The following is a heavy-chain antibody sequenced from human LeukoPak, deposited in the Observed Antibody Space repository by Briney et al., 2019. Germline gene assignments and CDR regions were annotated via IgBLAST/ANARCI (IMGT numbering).Heavy chain of an antibody. CDR1: GGSISSNSYY. D-gene: IGHD3-10*01. CDR3: ARTRYYYNSRSYGPPYYFDY. J-gene: IGHJ4*02. CDR2: IYYSGST. V-gene: IGHV4-39*01. Sequence: SETLSLTCAVSGGSISSNSYYWGWIRQPPGKGLEWIGSIYYSGSTYYNPSLKSRVTISVDTSKNQFSLKLSSVTAADTAVYYCARTRYYYNSRSYGPPYYFDYWGQGTLVTVS.